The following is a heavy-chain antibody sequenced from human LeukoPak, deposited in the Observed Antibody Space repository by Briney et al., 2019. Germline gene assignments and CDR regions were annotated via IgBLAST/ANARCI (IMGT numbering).Heavy chain of an antibody. Sequence: GGSLRLSCAASGFTFSIYAMSWVRQAPGKGLEWASAISGSGGTAYYADSVKGRFTISRDNSKNTLYLQMNSLRAEDTAVYYCAKAGDYYDSSGYWEDYWGQGTLVTVSS. D-gene: IGHD3-22*01. CDR3: AKAGDYYDSSGYWEDY. CDR2: ISGSGGTA. J-gene: IGHJ4*02. V-gene: IGHV3-23*01. CDR1: GFTFSIYA.